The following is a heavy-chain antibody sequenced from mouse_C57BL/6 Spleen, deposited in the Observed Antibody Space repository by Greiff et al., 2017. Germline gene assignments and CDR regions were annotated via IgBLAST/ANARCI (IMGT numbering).Heavy chain of an antibody. J-gene: IGHJ4*01. Sequence: QVQLQQPGAELVMPGASVKLSCKASGYTFTSYWMHWVKQRPGQGLEWIGEIDPSDSYTNYNQKFKGKSTLTVDKSSSTAYMQLSSLTSEDSAVYYCARRLRRYAMDYWGKGTSVTVSS. CDR3: ARRLRRYAMDY. V-gene: IGHV1-69*01. D-gene: IGHD2-4*01. CDR2: IDPSDSYT. CDR1: GYTFTSYW.